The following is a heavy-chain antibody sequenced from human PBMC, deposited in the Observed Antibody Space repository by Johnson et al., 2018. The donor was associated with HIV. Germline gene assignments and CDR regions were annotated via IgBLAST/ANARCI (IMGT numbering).Heavy chain of an antibody. CDR2: ISSSGNTI. J-gene: IGHJ3*02. CDR3: ARDKGRGAFDI. D-gene: IGHD3-10*01. Sequence: QEQLVESGGGLVQPGGSLRLSCAASGITFSDYYMSWIRQAPGKGLEWVSYISSSGNTIYYADSVKGRVTISRDNAKKSLYLQMNSLRAEDTAVYYCARDKGRGAFDIWGQGTMVTVSS. V-gene: IGHV3-11*04. CDR1: GITFSDYY.